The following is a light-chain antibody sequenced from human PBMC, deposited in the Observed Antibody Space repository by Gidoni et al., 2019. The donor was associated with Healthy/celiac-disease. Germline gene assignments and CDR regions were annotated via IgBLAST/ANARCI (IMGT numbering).Light chain of an antibody. CDR2: AAS. V-gene: IGKV1-39*01. CDR3: QQSYSTPPWT. J-gene: IGKJ1*01. Sequence: DIQMTQSPSSLSASVGDRVTITCRARQSISSYLNWYQQKPGKAPKLLIYAASSLQSGVPSRFSGSGSGTDFTLTISSLQPEDFATYDCQQSYSTPPWTFGQGTKVEIK. CDR1: QSISSY.